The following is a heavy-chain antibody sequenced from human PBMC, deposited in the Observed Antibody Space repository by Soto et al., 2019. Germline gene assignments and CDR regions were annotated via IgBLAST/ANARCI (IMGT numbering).Heavy chain of an antibody. V-gene: IGHV3-48*01. CDR1: GFTFTTYS. D-gene: IGHD3-9*01. CDR2: INSGGSAI. J-gene: IGHJ4*02. Sequence: EVRLVESGGGLVQPGGSLRLSCAASGFTFTTYSMNWVRQAPGKGLEWLSYINSGGSAIDYADSVKGRFTISRDDAKNSLYLQMSSLRAEDTAVYYCARDLDWAFDCWGQGTLVTVSS. CDR3: ARDLDWAFDC.